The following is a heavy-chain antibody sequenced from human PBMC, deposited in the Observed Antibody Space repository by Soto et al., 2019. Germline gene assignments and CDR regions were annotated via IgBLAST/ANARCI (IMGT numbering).Heavy chain of an antibody. J-gene: IGHJ5*02. V-gene: IGHV1-69*06. CDR2: IIPIFGTA. CDR1: GGTFSSYA. Sequence: QVQLVQSGAEVKKPGSSVKVSCKASGGTFSSYAISWVRQAPGQGLEWMGGIIPIFGTANYAQKFQGRVTSSADKATSTAYMELSSLRSEDTAVYYCIVGATEIWFDPWGQGTLVTVSS. CDR3: IVGATEIWFDP. D-gene: IGHD1-26*01.